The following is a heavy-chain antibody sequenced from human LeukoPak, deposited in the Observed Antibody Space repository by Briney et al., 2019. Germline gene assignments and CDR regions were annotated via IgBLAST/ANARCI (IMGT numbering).Heavy chain of an antibody. J-gene: IGHJ4*02. CDR1: GFTFSSYG. D-gene: IGHD3-10*01. CDR3: AKDRGSSGSYYTFDY. CDR2: IRYDGSSK. Sequence: RSGGSLRLSCAASGFTFSSYGMHWVRQAPGKGLEWVAFIRYDGSSKYYTDSVKGRFTISRDNSKNTLYLQMNSLRAEDTAVYYCAKDRGSSGSYYTFDYWGQGTLVTVSS. V-gene: IGHV3-30*02.